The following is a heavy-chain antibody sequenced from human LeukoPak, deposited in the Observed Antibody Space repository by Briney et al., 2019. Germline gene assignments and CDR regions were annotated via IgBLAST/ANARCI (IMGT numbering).Heavy chain of an antibody. CDR2: MNPNSGNT. CDR1: GYTFTSYE. Sequence: WASVKVSCKASGYTFTSYEINWVRQATGQGLEWMGWMNPNSGNTGHAQKFQGRVTMTRDTSIRTAYMELSSLRSEDTAVYYCARGGEVATIIHYYYYMDVWGKGTTVTVSS. V-gene: IGHV1-8*01. J-gene: IGHJ6*03. D-gene: IGHD5-24*01. CDR3: ARGGEVATIIHYYYYMDV.